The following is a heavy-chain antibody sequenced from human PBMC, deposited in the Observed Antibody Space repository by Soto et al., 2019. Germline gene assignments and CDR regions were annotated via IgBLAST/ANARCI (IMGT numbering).Heavy chain of an antibody. Sequence: PGGSLRLSCAASGFTFSSYAMSWVRQAPGKGLEWVAVITYNGSNKYYADSVKGRFTISRDNSKNTLYLQMNSLRAEDTAVYYCAKDGRSWNFYYYMDVWGKGTTVTVSS. D-gene: IGHD6-13*01. CDR3: AKDGRSWNFYYYMDV. CDR2: ITYNGSNK. J-gene: IGHJ6*03. V-gene: IGHV3-30*04. CDR1: GFTFSSYA.